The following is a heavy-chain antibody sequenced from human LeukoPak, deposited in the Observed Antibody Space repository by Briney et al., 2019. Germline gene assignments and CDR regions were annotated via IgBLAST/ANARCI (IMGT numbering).Heavy chain of an antibody. D-gene: IGHD3-3*01. CDR3: ARGGLRFWKGPAGFDP. CDR1: GGSFSGYY. Sequence: PSETLSLTCAVYGGSFSGYYWSWICQPPGKGLEWIGEINHSGSTNYNPSLKSRVTISVDTSKNQFSLKLSSVTAADTAVYYCARGGLRFWKGPAGFDPWGQGTLVTVSS. CDR2: INHSGST. J-gene: IGHJ5*02. V-gene: IGHV4-34*01.